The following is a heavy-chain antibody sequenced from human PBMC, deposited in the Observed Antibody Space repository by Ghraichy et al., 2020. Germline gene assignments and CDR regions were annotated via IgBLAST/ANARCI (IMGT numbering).Heavy chain of an antibody. CDR3: ARGGSYTDFWSGFSPFDY. CDR2: IYSGGST. V-gene: IGHV3-53*01. J-gene: IGHJ4*01. Sequence: GGSLRLSCAASGFTVSSNFMSWVRQAPGKGLEWVSIIYSGGSTYYADSVKGRFTISRDSSKSTLYLQMNSLRAEDTAVYYCARGGSYTDFWSGFSPFDYWGHGTLVTVSS. D-gene: IGHD3-3*01. CDR1: GFTVSSNF.